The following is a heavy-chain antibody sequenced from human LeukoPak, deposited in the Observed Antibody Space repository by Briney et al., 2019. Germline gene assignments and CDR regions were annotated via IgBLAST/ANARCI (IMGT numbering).Heavy chain of an antibody. CDR3: ARRGLAYAIDY. V-gene: IGHV3-7*01. CDR1: GFTFSTYW. D-gene: IGHD2-8*01. Sequence: GGALRLSCAASGFTFSTYWMAWLRQAPGKGLEWVANINPGGSEKYYADSVKGRFTIFRDDAKNSLYLQVDSLRAEDTGVYSCARRGLAYAIDYWGQGTLVPVSS. J-gene: IGHJ4*02. CDR2: INPGGSEK.